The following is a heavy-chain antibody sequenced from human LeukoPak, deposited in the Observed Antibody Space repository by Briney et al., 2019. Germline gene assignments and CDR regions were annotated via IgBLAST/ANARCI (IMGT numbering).Heavy chain of an antibody. V-gene: IGHV3-48*02. CDR1: GFTFTSYT. Sequence: PGGSLRLSCAAPGFTFTSYTMNWVRRAPGKGLEWISYIRTSGGVVSYTDSVRGRFTISTDSAKNSLYLQMNSLRDDDTAVYYCVRDQFYAFDVWGQGTMVTVSS. J-gene: IGHJ3*01. CDR3: VRDQFYAFDV. CDR2: IRTSGGVV.